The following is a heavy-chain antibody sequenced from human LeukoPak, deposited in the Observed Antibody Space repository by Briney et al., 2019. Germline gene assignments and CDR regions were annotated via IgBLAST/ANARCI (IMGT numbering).Heavy chain of an antibody. V-gene: IGHV3-30*18. Sequence: PGGSLRLSCAASGFTFSSYSMNWVRQAPGKGLEWVAVISYDGSNKYYADSVKGRFTISRDNSKNTLYLQMNSLRAEDTAVYYCAKRAHYYYMGVWGKGTTVTVSS. CDR2: ISYDGSNK. CDR3: AKRAHYYYMGV. J-gene: IGHJ6*03. CDR1: GFTFSSYS.